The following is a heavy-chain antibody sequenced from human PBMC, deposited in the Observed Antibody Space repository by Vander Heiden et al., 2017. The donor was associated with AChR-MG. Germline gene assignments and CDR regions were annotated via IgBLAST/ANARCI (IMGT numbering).Heavy chain of an antibody. V-gene: IGHV3-23*01. J-gene: IGHJ4*02. CDR3: ATTNRISVYEYFDF. CDR2: IGNGGAGT. D-gene: IGHD2-8*01. Sequence: EVQLLESGGVLVQPGGSLRLSCAASGFTFSSYAMSWVRQAPGKGLEWVSVIGNGGAGTYYADSVKGRFTISRDNSKSTLYLQMSSLRAEDTAVYYCATTNRISVYEYFDFWGQGTLVTVSS. CDR1: GFTFSSYA.